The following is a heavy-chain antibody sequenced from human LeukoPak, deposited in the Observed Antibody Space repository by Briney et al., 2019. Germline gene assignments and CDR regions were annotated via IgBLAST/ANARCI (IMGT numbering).Heavy chain of an antibody. CDR1: GGSISSYY. J-gene: IGHJ5*02. D-gene: IGHD3-9*01. CDR3: ARHLGSVLRYFDWFPNWFDP. Sequence: SETLSLTCTVSGGSISSYYWSWIRQPPGKGLEWIDYIYYNGSTNYSPSLKSRVTISVDTSKNQFSLKLSSVTAADTAVYYCARHLGSVLRYFDWFPNWFDPWGQGTLVTVSS. V-gene: IGHV4-59*01. CDR2: IYYNGST.